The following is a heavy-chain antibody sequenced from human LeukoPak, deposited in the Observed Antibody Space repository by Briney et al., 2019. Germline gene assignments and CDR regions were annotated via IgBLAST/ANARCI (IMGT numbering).Heavy chain of an antibody. Sequence: ASVKVSYKASGYTVTGYYMHWVRQPPGQGLEWMGWINPNSGGTNYAQKFQGRVTMTRDTSISTAYMELSRLRSDDTAVYYCARSLTGSSWYDYWGQGTLVTVSS. V-gene: IGHV1-2*02. D-gene: IGHD6-13*01. CDR2: INPNSGGT. CDR3: ARSLTGSSWYDY. J-gene: IGHJ4*02. CDR1: GYTVTGYY.